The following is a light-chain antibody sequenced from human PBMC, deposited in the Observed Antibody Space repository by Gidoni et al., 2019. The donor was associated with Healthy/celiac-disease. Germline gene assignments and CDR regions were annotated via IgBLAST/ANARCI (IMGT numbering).Light chain of an antibody. CDR1: SSNIGAGYD. CDR3: QSYDSSLSGPVV. Sequence: SVLTQPPSLSGAPGQRVTISCTGSSSNIGAGYDVHWYQQLPGTAPKLLISGNSNRPSGVPDRFSGSKSGTSASLAITGLQAEDEADYYCQSYDSSLSGPVVFGGGTKLTVL. V-gene: IGLV1-40*01. CDR2: GNS. J-gene: IGLJ2*01.